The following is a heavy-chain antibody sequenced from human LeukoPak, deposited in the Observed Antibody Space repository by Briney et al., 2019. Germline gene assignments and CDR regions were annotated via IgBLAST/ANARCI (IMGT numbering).Heavy chain of an antibody. V-gene: IGHV4-38-2*02. CDR1: GYSISSGYY. J-gene: IGHJ4*02. D-gene: IGHD3-22*01. CDR2: IYHSGST. Sequence: SETLSLTFTVSGYSISSGYYWGWIRQPPGKGLEWIGSIYHSGSTYYNPSLKSRVTISVDTSKNQFSLKLSSVTAADTAVYYCARARGDYDSSGYYYAADFDYWGQGTLVTVSS. CDR3: ARARGDYDSSGYYYAADFDY.